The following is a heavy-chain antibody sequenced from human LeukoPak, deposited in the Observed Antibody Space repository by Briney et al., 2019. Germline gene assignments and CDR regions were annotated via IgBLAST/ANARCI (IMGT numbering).Heavy chain of an antibody. D-gene: IGHD2-2*01. V-gene: IGHV3-9*01. J-gene: IGHJ4*02. CDR2: ISWNSGSI. CDR3: AKDTSASTSQPGHFDY. CDR1: GFTFSSYA. Sequence: GGSLRLSCAASGFTFSSYAMSWVRQAPGKGLEWVSGISWNSGSIGYADSVKGRFTISRDNAKNSLYLQMNSLRAEDTALYYCAKDTSASTSQPGHFDYWGQGTLVTVSS.